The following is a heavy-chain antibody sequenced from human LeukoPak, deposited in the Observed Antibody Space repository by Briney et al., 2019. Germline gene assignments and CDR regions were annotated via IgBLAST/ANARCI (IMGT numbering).Heavy chain of an antibody. J-gene: IGHJ4*02. D-gene: IGHD1-26*01. V-gene: IGHV1-2*02. CDR3: AKLMAVGASPPYYFDY. Sequence: ASVKVSCKASGYTFTGYYMHWVRQAPGQGLEWMGWINPNSGGTNYAQKFQGRVTMTRDTSISTAYMELSRLRAEDTAVYYCAKLMAVGASPPYYFDYWGQGTLVTVSS. CDR1: GYTFTGYY. CDR2: INPNSGGT.